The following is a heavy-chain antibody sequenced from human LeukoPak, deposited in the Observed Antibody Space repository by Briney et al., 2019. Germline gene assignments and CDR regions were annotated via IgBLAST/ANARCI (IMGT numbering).Heavy chain of an antibody. Sequence: PSETLFLTCAVYGGSFSGYYWTWIRQPPGKGLEWIGEINHIGSTNYNPSLKSRVTISVDTSRNQFSLKLSSVTAADTAVYYCARVNYGDYGFGYYYYYMDVWGKGTTVTVSS. CDR1: GGSFSGYY. CDR3: ARVNYGDYGFGYYYYYMDV. CDR2: INHIGST. J-gene: IGHJ6*03. D-gene: IGHD4-17*01. V-gene: IGHV4-34*01.